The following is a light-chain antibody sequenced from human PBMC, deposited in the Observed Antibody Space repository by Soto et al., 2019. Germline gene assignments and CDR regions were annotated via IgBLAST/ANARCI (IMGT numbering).Light chain of an antibody. CDR3: QQYNSYYT. Sequence: IQMTQFPSFLSASVGDRVTITCRASQTINSYLHWYQQKPGEAPKLLIYNSSNLQRGVPSRFSGAGSGTEFTLTISSLQPDDFATYYCQQYNSYYTLGQGTKLEIK. J-gene: IGKJ2*01. V-gene: IGKV1-5*01. CDR2: NSS. CDR1: QTINSY.